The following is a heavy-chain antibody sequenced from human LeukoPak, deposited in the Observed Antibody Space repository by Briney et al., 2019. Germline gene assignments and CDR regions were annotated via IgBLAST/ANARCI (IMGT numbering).Heavy chain of an antibody. CDR3: AGYYGSGLNKIDY. CDR1: GGSFNGYY. Sequence: SETLSLTCAVYGGSFNGYYWTWIRQPPGKGLEWIGEINHSGSTDYNPSLKSRVTISVDTSNKQISLKLSSVTAADTAVYYCAGYYGSGLNKIDYWGQGTLVTVSS. D-gene: IGHD3-10*01. J-gene: IGHJ4*02. V-gene: IGHV4-34*01. CDR2: INHSGST.